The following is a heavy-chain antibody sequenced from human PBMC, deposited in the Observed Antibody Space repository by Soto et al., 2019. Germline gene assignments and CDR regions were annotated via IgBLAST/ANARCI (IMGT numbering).Heavy chain of an antibody. CDR3: ASSGPAAGRYCISTSCPGSYGMDV. J-gene: IGHJ6*02. V-gene: IGHV1-69*13. D-gene: IGHD2-2*01. CDR1: GGTFSSYA. Sequence: GASVKVSCKASGGTFSSYAISWVRQAPGQGLEWMGGIIPIFGTANYAQKFQGRVTITADESTSTAYMELSSLRSEDTAVYYCASSGPAAGRYCISTSCPGSYGMDVWGQGTTVTVSS. CDR2: IIPIFGTA.